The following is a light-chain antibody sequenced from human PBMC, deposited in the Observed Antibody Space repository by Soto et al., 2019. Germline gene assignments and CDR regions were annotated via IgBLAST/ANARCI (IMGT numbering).Light chain of an antibody. J-gene: IGKJ2*03. CDR3: QEYNNWPPGHS. V-gene: IGKV3-15*01. Sequence: EIVMTQSPSTLSVSPGERATLSCRASESVSSNLAWYQQTPGQAPRRLIYGASTRATGIPARFSGSGSGTEFTLTISSLQSEDFAVYYCQEYNNWPPGHSVGQGTKLEI. CDR1: ESVSSN. CDR2: GAS.